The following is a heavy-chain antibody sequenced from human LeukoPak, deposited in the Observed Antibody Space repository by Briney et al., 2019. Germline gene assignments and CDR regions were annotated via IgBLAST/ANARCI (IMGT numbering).Heavy chain of an antibody. J-gene: IGHJ3*02. V-gene: IGHV1-69*13. Sequence: GASVKVSCKASGYTFTTYGITWVRQAPGQGLEWMGGIIPILGTAKYAQKFQGRVTVTEDESTRTAYMELSNLRSEDTAIYYCARGTDTIFGVVMLGDIWGQGTMVTVSS. CDR2: IIPILGTA. CDR1: GYTFTTYG. D-gene: IGHD3-3*01. CDR3: ARGTDTIFGVVMLGDI.